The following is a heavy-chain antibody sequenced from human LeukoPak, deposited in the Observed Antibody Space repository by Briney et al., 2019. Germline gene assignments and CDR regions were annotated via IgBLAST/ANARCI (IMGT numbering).Heavy chain of an antibody. D-gene: IGHD3-16*01. CDR2: ISYNSDSS. Sequence: PGGSLRLSCTVSGFTFGDYAMHWVRHPPGKGLEWVASISYNSDSSDYADSVKGRFTISRDNAKNALYLQMNSLRVEDTAFFYCARDTKVASTIWGALEFWGRGTLVTVA. CDR3: ARDTKVASTIWGALEF. V-gene: IGHV3-9*01. J-gene: IGHJ3*01. CDR1: GFTFGDYA.